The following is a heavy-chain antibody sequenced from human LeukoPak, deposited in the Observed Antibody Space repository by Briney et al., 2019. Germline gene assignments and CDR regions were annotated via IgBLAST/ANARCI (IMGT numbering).Heavy chain of an antibody. CDR1: GYTFTGYY. CDR2: INPNSGGT. Sequence: ASVTVSCKASGYTFTGYYMHWVRQAPGQGLEWMGWINPNSGGTNYAQKFQGRVTMTRDTSISTAYMELSRLRSDDTAVYYCARGDYGDPWDGYWGQGTLVTVSS. CDR3: ARGDYGDPWDGY. V-gene: IGHV1-2*02. D-gene: IGHD4-17*01. J-gene: IGHJ4*02.